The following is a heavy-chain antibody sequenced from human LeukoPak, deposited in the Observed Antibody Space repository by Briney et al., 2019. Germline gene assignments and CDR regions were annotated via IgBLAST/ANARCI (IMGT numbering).Heavy chain of an antibody. Sequence: PGGSLRLFCAASGFSFSSYWMSWVRQAPGKGLEWVANIKQDGSDKKYVDSVKGRFTISRDNAKNSLYLQMNSLRAEDTAVYYCAELGITMIGGVWGKGTTVTISS. CDR1: GFSFSSYW. CDR2: IKQDGSDK. CDR3: AELGITMIGGV. D-gene: IGHD3-10*02. V-gene: IGHV3-7*01. J-gene: IGHJ6*04.